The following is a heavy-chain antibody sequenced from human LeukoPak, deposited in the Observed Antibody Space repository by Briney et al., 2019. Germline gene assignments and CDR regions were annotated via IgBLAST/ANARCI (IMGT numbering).Heavy chain of an antibody. J-gene: IGHJ4*02. CDR2: IIPILGIA. Sequence: GASVKVSCKASGGTFSSYAISWVRQAPGQGLEWMGRIIPILGIANYAQKFQGRVTITADKSTSTAYMELSSLRSEDTAVYYCAREALGYCSGGSCYFDYWGQGTLVTVSS. CDR3: AREALGYCSGGSCYFDY. CDR1: GGTFSSYA. D-gene: IGHD2-15*01. V-gene: IGHV1-69*04.